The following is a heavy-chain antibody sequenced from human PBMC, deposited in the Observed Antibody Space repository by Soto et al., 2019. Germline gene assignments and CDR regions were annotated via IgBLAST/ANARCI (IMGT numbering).Heavy chain of an antibody. J-gene: IGHJ4*02. V-gene: IGHV4-34*01. CDR2: INHSGST. D-gene: IGHD6-13*01. Sequence: SETLSLTCAVYGGSFSGYYWSWIRQPPGKGLEWIGEINHSGSTNYNPSLRSRVTISVDKSKNQFSLKMDSVTAADSAMYYCARDQYSSSWFFDTWGQGIQVTVSS. CDR3: ARDQYSSSWFFDT. CDR1: GGSFSGYY.